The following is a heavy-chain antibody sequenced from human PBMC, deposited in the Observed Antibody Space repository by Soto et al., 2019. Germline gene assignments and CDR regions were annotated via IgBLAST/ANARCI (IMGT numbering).Heavy chain of an antibody. J-gene: IGHJ4*02. CDR1: GFTFSSYA. Sequence: ESGGGVVQPGRSLRLSCAASGFTFSSYAMHWVRQAPGKGLEWVAVISYDGSNKYYADSVKGRFTISRDNSKNTLYLQMNSLRAEDTAVYYCARDPGYCSGGSCYGFDYWGQGTLVTVSS. V-gene: IGHV3-30-3*01. D-gene: IGHD2-15*01. CDR2: ISYDGSNK. CDR3: ARDPGYCSGGSCYGFDY.